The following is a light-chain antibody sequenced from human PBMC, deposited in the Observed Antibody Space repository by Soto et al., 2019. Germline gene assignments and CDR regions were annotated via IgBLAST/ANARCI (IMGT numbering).Light chain of an antibody. CDR1: QSVHRW. CDR2: DVS. CDR3: QQYSTSSPT. V-gene: IGKV1-5*01. J-gene: IGKJ1*01. Sequence: DIHVTQSPSTLSASVGDRVSITCRASQSVHRWLAWFLQKPGRAPKLLIYDVSSLESGVPSRFSGSGSGTEFTLTISSLQPDDLATYYCQQYSTSSPTFGQGTKVEVK.